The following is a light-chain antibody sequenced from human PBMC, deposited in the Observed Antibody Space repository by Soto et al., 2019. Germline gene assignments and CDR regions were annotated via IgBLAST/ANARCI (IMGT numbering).Light chain of an antibody. V-gene: IGKV1-6*01. Sequence: AIQMTQSPSSLSASVGDRVTITCRASQGIRNDLGWYQQKPGKAPKLLIYAASILQSGVPSRFSGSGSGTDFTLTISSLQPDDFATYYCQQYNSYSTFGQGTKVDIK. CDR1: QGIRND. J-gene: IGKJ1*01. CDR3: QQYNSYST. CDR2: AAS.